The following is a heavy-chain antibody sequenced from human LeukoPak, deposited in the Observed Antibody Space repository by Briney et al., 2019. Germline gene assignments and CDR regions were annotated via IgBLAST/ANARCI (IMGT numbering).Heavy chain of an antibody. Sequence: GASVKVSCKASGYTFTGYYMHWVRQAPGQGLEWMGWINPNSGGTNYAQKSQGRVTMTRDTSISTAYMELSRLRSDDTAVYYCARGLPYCGGDCYYDYWGQGTLVTVSS. CDR1: GYTFTGYY. D-gene: IGHD2-21*01. J-gene: IGHJ4*02. V-gene: IGHV1-2*02. CDR2: INPNSGGT. CDR3: ARGLPYCGGDCYYDY.